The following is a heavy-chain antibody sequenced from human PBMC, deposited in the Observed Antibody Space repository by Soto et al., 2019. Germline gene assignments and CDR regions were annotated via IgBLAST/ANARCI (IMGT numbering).Heavy chain of an antibody. CDR2: IIPILGIA. J-gene: IGHJ3*02. V-gene: IGHV1-69*02. CDR3: ARARSGYGAFDI. CDR1: GGTFSSYT. Sequence: QVQLVQSGAEVKKPGSSVKVSCKASGGTFSSYTISWVRQAPGQGLEWMGRIIPILGIANYAQKFQGRVTIXAXXSTSTAYMELSSLRSEDTAVYYCARARSGYGAFDIWGQGTMVTVSS. D-gene: IGHD5-12*01.